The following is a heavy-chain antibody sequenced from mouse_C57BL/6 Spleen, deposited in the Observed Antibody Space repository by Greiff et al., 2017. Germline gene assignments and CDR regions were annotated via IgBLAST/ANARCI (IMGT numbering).Heavy chain of an antibody. D-gene: IGHD2-4*01. CDR1: GYTFTDYY. J-gene: IGHJ2*01. CDR3: ARRDYGFDY. V-gene: IGHV1-19*01. CDR2: INPYNGGT. Sequence: VQLQQSGPVLVKPGASVKMSCKASGYTFTDYYLNWVKQSHGKSLEWIGVINPYNGGTSYNQKFKGKATLTVDKSSSTAYMELNSLTSEDSAVYYCARRDYGFDYWGQGTTLTVSS.